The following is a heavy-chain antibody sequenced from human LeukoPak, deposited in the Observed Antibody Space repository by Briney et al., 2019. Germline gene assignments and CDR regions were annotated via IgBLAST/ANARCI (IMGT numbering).Heavy chain of an antibody. Sequence: GGSLRLSCAASGFTFSSYSMNWVRQAPGKGLEWVSSISSSSSYIYYADSVKGRFTISRDNSKNTLYLQMNSLRAEDTAVYYCAKSYRSYDFWSGPTPDAFDIWGQGTMVTVSS. V-gene: IGHV3-21*01. CDR1: GFTFSSYS. J-gene: IGHJ3*02. CDR3: AKSYRSYDFWSGPTPDAFDI. CDR2: ISSSSSYI. D-gene: IGHD3-3*01.